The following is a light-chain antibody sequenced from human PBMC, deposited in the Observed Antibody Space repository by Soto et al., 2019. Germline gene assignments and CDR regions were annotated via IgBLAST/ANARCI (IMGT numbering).Light chain of an antibody. CDR3: SSFAGNNNLV. CDR1: SSDAGGYNY. V-gene: IGLV2-8*01. CDR2: EVS. Sequence: QSALTQPPSASGSPGQSVTISCTGTSSDAGGYNYVSWYQQHPGKAPKLMISEVSNRPSGVPDRFSGPKSGNTASLTVSGLQAEDEADYYCSSFAGNNNLVFGGGTKLTVL. J-gene: IGLJ2*01.